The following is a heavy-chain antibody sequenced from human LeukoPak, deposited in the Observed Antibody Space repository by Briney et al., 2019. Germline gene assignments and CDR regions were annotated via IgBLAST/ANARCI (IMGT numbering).Heavy chain of an antibody. J-gene: IGHJ5*02. V-gene: IGHV4-34*01. CDR2: INHSGST. CDR1: GGSFSGYY. CDR3: ARQLSIAAAGTPFDP. Sequence: KPSETLSLTCAVYGGSFSGYYWSWIRQPPGKGLEWIGEINHSGSTNYNPSLKSRVTISVDTSKSQFSLKLSSVTAADTAVYYCARQLSIAAAGTPFDPWGQGTLVTVSS. D-gene: IGHD6-13*01.